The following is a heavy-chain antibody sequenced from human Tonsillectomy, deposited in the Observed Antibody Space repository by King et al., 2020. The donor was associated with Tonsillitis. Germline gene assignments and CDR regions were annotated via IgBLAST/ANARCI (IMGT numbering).Heavy chain of an antibody. D-gene: IGHD3-9*01. J-gene: IGHJ6*02. Sequence: VQLVESGGGPVEPGGSLRLSCAASGFTFSSYSMNWVRQAPGKGLEWVSSISSRSSYIYYADSVEGRFTISRDNAKNSLYLQMNSRIAEDTAVYYCAREAFRYDSLTGFYGMDVWGQGTTVTVSS. CDR2: ISSRSSYI. CDR1: GFTFSSYS. CDR3: AREAFRYDSLTGFYGMDV. V-gene: IGHV3-21*01.